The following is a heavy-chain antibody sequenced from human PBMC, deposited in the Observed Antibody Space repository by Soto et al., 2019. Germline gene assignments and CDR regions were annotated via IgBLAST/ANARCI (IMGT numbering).Heavy chain of an antibody. D-gene: IGHD3-10*02. Sequence: ASVKVSCKASGYTFTSYGISWVRQAPGQGLEWMGWISAYNGNTNYAQKIQGRVTMTTDTSASTAYMELRSLRSDDTAVYYCARTLFGAFSNYYYYYGMDVWGQGTTVTVSS. J-gene: IGHJ6*02. CDR2: ISAYNGNT. CDR1: GYTFTSYG. V-gene: IGHV1-18*01. CDR3: ARTLFGAFSNYYYYYGMDV.